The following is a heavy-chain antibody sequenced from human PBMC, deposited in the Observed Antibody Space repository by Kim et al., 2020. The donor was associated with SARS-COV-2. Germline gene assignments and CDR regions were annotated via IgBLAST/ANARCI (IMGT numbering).Heavy chain of an antibody. Sequence: LKSRVTISVDTSKNQFSRKLSSVTAADTAVYYCARGRSRLLWFGESNRIDYWGQGTLVTVSS. CDR3: ARGRSRLLWFGESNRIDY. J-gene: IGHJ4*02. D-gene: IGHD3-10*01. V-gene: IGHV4-34*01.